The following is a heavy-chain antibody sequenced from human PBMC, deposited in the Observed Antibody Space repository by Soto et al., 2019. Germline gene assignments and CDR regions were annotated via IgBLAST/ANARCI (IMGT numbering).Heavy chain of an antibody. CDR3: TTGATLPYYDFWSGSDIDY. V-gene: IGHV3-15*01. D-gene: IGHD3-3*01. CDR1: GFTFSNAW. Sequence: GQSLRLSCAASGFTFSNAWMSCVSQAPGKGLEWDGRIKSKTDGATTDYAAPVKGRFTISRDDSKNTLYLQMNSLKTEDTAVYYCTTGATLPYYDFWSGSDIDYWGQGTLVTVSS. CDR2: IKSKTDGATT. J-gene: IGHJ4*02.